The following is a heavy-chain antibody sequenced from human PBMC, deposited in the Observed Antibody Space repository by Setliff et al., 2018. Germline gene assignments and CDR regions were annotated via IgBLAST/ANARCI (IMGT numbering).Heavy chain of an antibody. CDR1: GYTFTSYA. Sequence: ASVKVSCKASGYTFTSYAMHWVRQAPGQRLEWMGWINAGNGDTKYSQDFQGRVTITRDTSASTAYMDLSSLRSDDMAVYYCARGRPTANPYYYYYMDVWGKGTTVTVSS. CDR3: ARGRPTANPYYYYYMDV. J-gene: IGHJ6*03. V-gene: IGHV1-3*03. D-gene: IGHD4-4*01. CDR2: INAGNGDT.